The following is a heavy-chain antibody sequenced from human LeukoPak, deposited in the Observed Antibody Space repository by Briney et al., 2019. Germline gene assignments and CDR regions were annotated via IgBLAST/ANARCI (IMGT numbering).Heavy chain of an antibody. CDR2: INQHGSEK. CDR1: GFTFTEYW. J-gene: IGHJ5*02. Sequence: GALRLSCAAAGFTFTEYWMTWVRQAPGKGLEWVANINQHGSEKYYVDSVKGRFTISRDNARNSLFLQMNSLRVEDTAVYYCAGALRYFYYGRSPRWFDPWGQGTLVTVSS. CDR3: AGALRYFYYGRSPRWFDP. D-gene: IGHD2/OR15-2a*01. V-gene: IGHV3-7*03.